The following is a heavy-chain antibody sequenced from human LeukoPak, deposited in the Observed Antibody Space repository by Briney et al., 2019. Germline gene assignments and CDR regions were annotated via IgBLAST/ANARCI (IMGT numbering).Heavy chain of an antibody. Sequence: VASVKVSCKASGYTFTSYGISWVRQAPGQGLEWMGWISAYNGNTNYAQKLQGRVTMTTDTSTSTAYMELRSLRSDDTAVYYCARDLPSLLLWALDLQEAFDIWGQGTMVTVSS. CDR1: GYTFTSYG. CDR3: ARDLPSLLLWALDLQEAFDI. V-gene: IGHV1-18*01. D-gene: IGHD2-21*01. J-gene: IGHJ3*02. CDR2: ISAYNGNT.